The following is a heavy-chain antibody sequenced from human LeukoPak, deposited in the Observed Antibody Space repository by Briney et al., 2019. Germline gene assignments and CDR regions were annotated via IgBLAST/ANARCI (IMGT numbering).Heavy chain of an antibody. J-gene: IGHJ3*02. D-gene: IGHD2-2*01. Sequence: SVKVSCKASGGTFSSYAISWVRQAPGQGLEWMGGIIPIFGTANYAQKFQGRVTITADESTSTAYMELSSLRSEDTAVYYCARGGLYCSSTSCSPSDALDIWGQGTMISVSS. CDR1: GGTFSSYA. V-gene: IGHV1-69*13. CDR2: IIPIFGTA. CDR3: ARGGLYCSSTSCSPSDALDI.